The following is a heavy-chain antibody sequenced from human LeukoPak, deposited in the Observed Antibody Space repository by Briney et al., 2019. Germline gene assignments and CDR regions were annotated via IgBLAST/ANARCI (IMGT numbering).Heavy chain of an antibody. V-gene: IGHV1-69*05. Sequence: ASVKVSCKASGGTFSSYAISWVRQAPGQGLEWMGRIIPIFGTANYAQKFQGRVTITTDESTSTAYMELSSLRSEDTGVYYCVGDRRGYSYGGMDCLGKASTVTLSS. CDR3: VGDRRGYSYGGMDC. CDR1: GGTFSSYA. D-gene: IGHD5-18*01. CDR2: IIPIFGTA. J-gene: IGHJ6*03.